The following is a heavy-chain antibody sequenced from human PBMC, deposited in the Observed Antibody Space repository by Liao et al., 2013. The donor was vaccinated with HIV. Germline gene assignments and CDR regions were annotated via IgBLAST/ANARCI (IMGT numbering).Heavy chain of an antibody. CDR2: IFTSGST. CDR3: ARDGGLQQQVGDAFDI. V-gene: IGHV4-61*02. D-gene: IGHD4-11*01. Sequence: QVRLQESGPGLVKPSETLSLTCSVSGTSITSRTYYWSWIRQPAGKGLEWIGHIFTSGSTNYTPSLKSRVTFSVDTSKNHFSLKLRTVTAADTAVYYCARDGGLQQQVGDAFDIWGQGTMVTVSS. CDR1: GTSITSRTYY. J-gene: IGHJ3*02.